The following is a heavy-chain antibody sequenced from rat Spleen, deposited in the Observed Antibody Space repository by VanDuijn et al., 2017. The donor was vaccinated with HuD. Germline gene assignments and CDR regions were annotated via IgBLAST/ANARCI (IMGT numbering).Heavy chain of an antibody. D-gene: IGHD1-9*01. CDR1: GFTFNNYW. J-gene: IGHJ2*01. CDR2: ISSDGGRN. V-gene: IGHV5-29*01. CDR3: ARRHYGYTDYFDY. Sequence: EVQLVESGGGLVQPGRSLKLSCVASGFTFNNYWMTWVRQAPTKGLEWVTTISSDGGRNFYRDSVKGRFTISRDNAKSTLSLQMDSLRSEDTATYYCARRHYGYTDYFDYWGQGVMVTVSS.